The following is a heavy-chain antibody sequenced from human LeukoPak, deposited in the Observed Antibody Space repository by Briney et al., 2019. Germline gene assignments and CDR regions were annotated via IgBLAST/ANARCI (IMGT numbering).Heavy chain of an antibody. CDR1: GYTFTCYY. CDR3: ARELARSGSYYSDY. Sequence: ASVKVSCKASGYTFTCYYMHWVRQAPGQGLEWVGRINPNSGGTNYAQKFQGRVTMTRDTSISTAYMELSRLRSDDTAVYYCARELARSGSYYSDYWGQGTLVTVSS. J-gene: IGHJ4*02. CDR2: INPNSGGT. D-gene: IGHD1-26*01. V-gene: IGHV1-2*06.